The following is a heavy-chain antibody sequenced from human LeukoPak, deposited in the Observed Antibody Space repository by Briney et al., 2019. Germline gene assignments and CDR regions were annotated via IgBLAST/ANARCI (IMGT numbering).Heavy chain of an antibody. J-gene: IGHJ5*02. V-gene: IGHV1-24*01. D-gene: IGHD1-26*01. CDR2: FDPEDGET. CDR3: ATDRRETYGGFDP. CDR1: GYTLTELS. Sequence: GASVKVSCKLSGYTLTELSMHWVRQAPAKGLEWMGGFDPEDGETIYAQKFQGRVTMTEETSTDTAYMELSSLRSEDTAVYYCATDRRETYGGFDPWGQGTLVTVSS.